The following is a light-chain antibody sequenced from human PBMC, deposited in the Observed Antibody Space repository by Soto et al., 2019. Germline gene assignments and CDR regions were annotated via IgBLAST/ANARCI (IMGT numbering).Light chain of an antibody. CDR3: QSYDSSLSAYV. V-gene: IGLV2-11*01. J-gene: IGLJ1*01. CDR1: SSDVGGYNY. CDR2: GNS. Sequence: QSALTQPRSVSGSLGQSVTISCTGTSSDVGGYNYVSWYQQHPGKAPKLLLYGNSNRPSGVPDRFSGSKSGTSASLAITGLQAEDEADYYCQSYDSSLSAYVFGTGTKLTVL.